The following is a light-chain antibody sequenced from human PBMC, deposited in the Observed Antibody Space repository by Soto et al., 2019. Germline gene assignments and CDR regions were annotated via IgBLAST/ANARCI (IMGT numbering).Light chain of an antibody. Sequence: DVVMTQSPLSLPVTLGQPASISCRSSYSLIHSDGDTYLNWFQQRPGQSPRRLIYEVSNRDSGDPDRSIGSGSCTYFTLKISRVEAEDVGIDYCMQGTHWPWTFGQGTEVEIK. V-gene: IGKV2-30*02. CDR1: YSLIHSDGDTY. CDR2: EVS. CDR3: MQGTHWPWT. J-gene: IGKJ1*01.